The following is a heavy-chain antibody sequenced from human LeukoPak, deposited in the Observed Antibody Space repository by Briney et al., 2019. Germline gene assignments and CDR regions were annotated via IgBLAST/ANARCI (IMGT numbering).Heavy chain of an antibody. J-gene: IGHJ4*02. Sequence: PGGSLRLSCAASGFTFDDYAMHWVRQAPGKGLEWVSGIIWNSGSIGYADSVKGRFTISRDNAKNSLYLQMNSLRAEDTALYYCAKGSYYDILAGYYEFDYWGQGTLVTVSS. CDR2: IIWNSGSI. V-gene: IGHV3-9*01. D-gene: IGHD3-9*01. CDR1: GFTFDDYA. CDR3: AKGSYYDILAGYYEFDY.